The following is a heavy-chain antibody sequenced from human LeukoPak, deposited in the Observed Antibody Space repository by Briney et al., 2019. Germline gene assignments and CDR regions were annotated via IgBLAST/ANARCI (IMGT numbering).Heavy chain of an antibody. D-gene: IGHD5-18*01. CDR3: ARDATLAGSQIWWFDP. CDR2: IIPILGIA. J-gene: IGHJ5*02. V-gene: IGHV1-69*04. CDR1: GGTFTSYA. Sequence: GASVKVSCKASGGTFTSYAISWVRQAPGQGLEWMGRIIPILGIANYAQKFQGRVTITADKSTSTAYMELSSLRSEDTAVYYCARDATLAGSQIWWFDPWGQGTLVTVSS.